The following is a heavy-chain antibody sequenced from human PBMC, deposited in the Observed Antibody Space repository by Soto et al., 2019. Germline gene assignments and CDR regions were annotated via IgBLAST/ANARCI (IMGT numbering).Heavy chain of an antibody. CDR2: INYSGSV. D-gene: IGHD3-10*01. CDR3: ASSYGSGSGVFDY. V-gene: IGHV4-34*01. CDR1: GASFSGNY. J-gene: IGHJ4*02. Sequence: SETLSLTCAVNGASFSGNYWSWIRQTPGKGLEWIGQINYSGSVTYNPSLESRSTISGDTSKNHFSLKVTSVTAADTAVYYCASSYGSGSGVFDYWGQGIPVTVSS.